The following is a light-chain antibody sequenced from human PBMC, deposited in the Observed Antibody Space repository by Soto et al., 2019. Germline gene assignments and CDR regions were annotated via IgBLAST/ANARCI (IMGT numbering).Light chain of an antibody. CDR1: QALSNY. CDR2: SAS. CDR3: QQLSRYPLT. Sequence: DIQLTQSPSVPSASVGDTVTITCRASQALSNYLAWYQQKPGKAPDPLIYSASTLQSGVPSRFSGSGSETEFSLTIRALQPEDFATYYCQQLSRYPLTFGGGTKVDIK. J-gene: IGKJ4*01. V-gene: IGKV1-9*01.